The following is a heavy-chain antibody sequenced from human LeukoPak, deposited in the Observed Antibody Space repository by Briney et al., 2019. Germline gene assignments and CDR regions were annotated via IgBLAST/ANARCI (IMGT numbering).Heavy chain of an antibody. J-gene: IGHJ6*03. V-gene: IGHV1-69*05. CDR1: GGTFSSSA. CDR2: IIPIFGTA. D-gene: IGHD6-6*01. CDR3: ASPHSSSSYRLQDYYYMDV. Sequence: SVKVSRKAPGGTFSSSAIHWVRQAPGQGLEWMGGIIPIFGTANYAQKFQGRVAITTGESTSTAYMELSSLRSEDTAVYYCASPHSSSSYRLQDYYYMDVWGKGTTVTVSS.